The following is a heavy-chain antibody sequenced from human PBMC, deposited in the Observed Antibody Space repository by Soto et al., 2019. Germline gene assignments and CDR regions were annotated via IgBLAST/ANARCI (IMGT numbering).Heavy chain of an antibody. CDR3: STSSRNEYHFAMDA. V-gene: IGHV3-53*01. Sequence: PGGSLRLSCAASGLSVSSSDMSWVRQASGKGLEWVSVIYSGGSTHDADSEKGRFTISRDNSKNTVHLQMNSLRVDDTAVYFCSTSSRNEYHFAMDAWGQGTTVTVSS. CDR1: GLSVSSSD. J-gene: IGHJ6*02. CDR2: IYSGGST. D-gene: IGHD6-6*01.